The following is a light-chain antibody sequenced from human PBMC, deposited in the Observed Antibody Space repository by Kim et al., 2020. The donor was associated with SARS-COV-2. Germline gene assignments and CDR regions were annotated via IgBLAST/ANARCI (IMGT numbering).Light chain of an antibody. J-gene: IGKJ1*01. CDR3: QQSYSTPPT. CDR1: QTISGY. Sequence: ASVGDRVTITCRASQTISGYLNWYQQKPGKAPKLLIYAASSLLGGVPSRFSGSGSGTDFTLTISSLQPEDFATFHCQQSYSTPPTFGQGTKVDIK. CDR2: AAS. V-gene: IGKV1-39*01.